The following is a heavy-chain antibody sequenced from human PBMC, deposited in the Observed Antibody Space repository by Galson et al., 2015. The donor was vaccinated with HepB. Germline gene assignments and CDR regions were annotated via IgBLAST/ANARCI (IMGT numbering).Heavy chain of an antibody. Sequence: LRLSCAASGFTFSSYSMNWVRQAPGKVLEWVSSISSSSSYIYYADSVKGRFTISRDNAKNSLYLQMNSLRAEDTAVYYCARVGWELLGYFDYWGQGTLVTVSS. CDR3: ARVGWELLGYFDY. CDR2: ISSSSSYI. V-gene: IGHV3-21*01. J-gene: IGHJ4*02. CDR1: GFTFSSYS. D-gene: IGHD1-26*01.